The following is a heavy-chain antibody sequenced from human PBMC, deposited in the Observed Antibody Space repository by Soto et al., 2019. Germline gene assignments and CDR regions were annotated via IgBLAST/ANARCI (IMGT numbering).Heavy chain of an antibody. CDR3: ARALSMAQYYYYMDV. V-gene: IGHV1-18*01. CDR1: GYTFTTYD. CDR2: ISPYNGDT. Sequence: ASVKVSCKASGYTFTTYDISWVRQAPGQGLEWMGWISPYNGDTHYAERFQGRLTMTTDTSATSAYMELRTLSSDDRAVYFCARALSMAQYYYYMDVWGKGTTVTVSS. J-gene: IGHJ6*03.